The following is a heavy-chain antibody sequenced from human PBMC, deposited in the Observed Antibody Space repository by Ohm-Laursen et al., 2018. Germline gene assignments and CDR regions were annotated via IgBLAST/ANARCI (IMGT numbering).Heavy chain of an antibody. D-gene: IGHD3-22*01. J-gene: IGHJ5*02. CDR1: AYTFTGNY. CDR3: AREAAYYYDRFDP. CDR2: INPNSGDT. Sequence: VASVKVSCKASAYTFTGNYIHWVRQAPGQGLDWMGWINPNSGDTNYAQKFQGRVTMTRDTSINTAYMELSRLRSDDTAVYYCAREAAYYYDRFDPWGQGTLVTVSS. V-gene: IGHV1-2*02.